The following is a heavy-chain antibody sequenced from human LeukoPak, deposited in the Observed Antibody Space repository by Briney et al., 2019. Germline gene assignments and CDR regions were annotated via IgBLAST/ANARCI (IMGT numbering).Heavy chain of an antibody. CDR2: ISYDGSNK. Sequence: GGSLRLSCAASGFTSSSYGMPRVRQAPGKGLEWVAVISYDGSNKYYADSVKGRFTISRDNSKNTLYLQMNSLRAEDTAVYYCAKDQSVAGIWYYFDYWGQGTLVTVSS. V-gene: IGHV3-30*18. D-gene: IGHD6-19*01. J-gene: IGHJ4*02. CDR1: GFTSSSYG. CDR3: AKDQSVAGIWYYFDY.